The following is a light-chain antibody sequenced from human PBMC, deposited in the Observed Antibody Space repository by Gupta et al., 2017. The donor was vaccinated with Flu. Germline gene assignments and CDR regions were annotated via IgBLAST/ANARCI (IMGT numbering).Light chain of an antibody. CDR3: QQSDSTPWT. CDR1: QSISSY. Sequence: PSSLSASVGDRVTITCRASQSISSYLNWYQQKPGKAPKLLIYAASSLQSGVPSRFSGSGSGTDFTLTISRLQPEDFATYYCQQSDSTPWTFGQGTKEEIK. CDR2: AAS. V-gene: IGKV1-39*01. J-gene: IGKJ1*01.